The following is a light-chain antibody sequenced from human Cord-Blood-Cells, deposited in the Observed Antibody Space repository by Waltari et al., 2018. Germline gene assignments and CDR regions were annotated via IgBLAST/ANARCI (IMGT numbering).Light chain of an antibody. J-gene: IGKJ1*01. Sequence: DIQITQSPSSLSASVGDRVTITCRASQSISSYLNWYQQKPGKTPKRLIYAASSMQSGVPSRFSGSGSGTDFTLTISSLQPEDFATYYCQQSYSTLWTFGQGTKVEIK. V-gene: IGKV1-39*01. CDR1: QSISSY. CDR2: AAS. CDR3: QQSYSTLWT.